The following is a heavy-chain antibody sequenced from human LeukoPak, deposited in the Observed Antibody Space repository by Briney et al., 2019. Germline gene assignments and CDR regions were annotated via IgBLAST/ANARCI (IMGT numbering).Heavy chain of an antibody. CDR2: IRGNTDGGTT. CDR3: AHRNTSMVRVDY. V-gene: IGHV3-15*01. Sequence: PGGSLRLSCAASGFTFRDAGMSWVRQAPGKGLEWVGRIRGNTDGGTTDYGAPVKGRFTISRDDSKNALYLQMSSLKTEDTGVYFCAHRNTSMVRVDYWGRGTLVTVSS. CDR1: GFTFRDAG. D-gene: IGHD5-18*01. J-gene: IGHJ4*02.